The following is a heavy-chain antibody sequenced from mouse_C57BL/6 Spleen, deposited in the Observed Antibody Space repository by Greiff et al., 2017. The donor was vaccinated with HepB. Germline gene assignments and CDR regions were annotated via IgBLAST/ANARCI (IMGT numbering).Heavy chain of an antibody. CDR3: TTTSYYYGRSYDY. V-gene: IGHV14-4*01. D-gene: IGHD1-1*01. Sequence: EVQLQQSGAELVRPGASVKLSCTASGFNIKDDYMHWVKQRPEQGLEWIGWIDPENGDTEYASKFQGMATITADTSSNTAYLQLSSLTSADTAVYYCTTTSYYYGRSYDYWGQGTTLTVSS. CDR2: IDPENGDT. CDR1: GFNIKDDY. J-gene: IGHJ2*01.